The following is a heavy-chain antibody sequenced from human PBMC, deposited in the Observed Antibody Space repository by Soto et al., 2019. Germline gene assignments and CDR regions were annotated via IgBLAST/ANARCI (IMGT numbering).Heavy chain of an antibody. J-gene: IGHJ4*02. CDR1: GYTFTGYY. D-gene: IGHD6-6*01. Sequence: ASVKVSCKASGYTFTGYYMHWVRQAPGQGLEWMGWINPNSGGTNYAQKFQGWVTMTRDTSISTAYMELSRLRSDDTAVYYCARRRFEYSSSFDYWGQGTLVTVSS. CDR2: INPNSGGT. V-gene: IGHV1-2*04. CDR3: ARRRFEYSSSFDY.